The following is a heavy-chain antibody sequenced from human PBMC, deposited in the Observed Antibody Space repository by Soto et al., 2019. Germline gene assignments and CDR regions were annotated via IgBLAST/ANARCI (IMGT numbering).Heavy chain of an antibody. Sequence: PSETLSLTCTVSGGSISSGDYYWSWIRQPPGKGLEWIGYIYYSGSTYYNPSPKSRVTISVDTSKNQFSLKLSSVTAADTAVYYCARAGLEWSYNWFDPWGQGTLVTVSS. J-gene: IGHJ5*02. CDR3: ARAGLEWSYNWFDP. D-gene: IGHD3-3*01. CDR2: IYYSGST. CDR1: GGSISSGDYY. V-gene: IGHV4-30-4*01.